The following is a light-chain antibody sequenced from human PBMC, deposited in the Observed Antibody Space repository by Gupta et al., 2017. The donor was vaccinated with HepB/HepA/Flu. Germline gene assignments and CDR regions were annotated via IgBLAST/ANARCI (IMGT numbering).Light chain of an antibody. J-gene: IGKJ2*01. Sequence: DTVLTQFPGTLSLSLGERASLSCRASHSLSSNYLAWYQHKPGQAPRLLIYGASSRATGIPERFSGSGSGTDFTLTISRLEPEDSAVYYCQQDSSSPRTFGQGTXVEIK. CDR3: QQDSSSPRT. CDR2: GAS. CDR1: HSLSSNY. V-gene: IGKV3-20*01.